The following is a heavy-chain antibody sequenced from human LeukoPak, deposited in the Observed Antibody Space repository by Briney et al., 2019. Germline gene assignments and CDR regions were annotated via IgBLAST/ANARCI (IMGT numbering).Heavy chain of an antibody. CDR2: INSGGGT. D-gene: IGHD2-2*01. CDR3: ARVSPHCSSTSCYDDY. Sequence: GGSLRLSCAASGFTVSGNYMSWVRQAPGKGLDWVSVINSGGGTYYADSVQGRFTVSRDNSKNTLYLQMNSLRAEDTAVYYCARVSPHCSSTSCYDDYWGQGTLVTVSS. V-gene: IGHV3-66*01. J-gene: IGHJ4*02. CDR1: GFTVSGNY.